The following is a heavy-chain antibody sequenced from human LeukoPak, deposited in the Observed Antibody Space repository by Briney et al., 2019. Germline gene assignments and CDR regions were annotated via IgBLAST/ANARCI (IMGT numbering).Heavy chain of an antibody. CDR1: GFTFSSYA. CDR2: ISGRGDST. V-gene: IGHV3-23*01. CDR3: AKVSDSSTWYAYQYFDY. D-gene: IGHD6-13*01. Sequence: GGSLRLSCAASGFTFSSYAMSWVRQAPEKGLEWVSGISGRGDSTYYADSVKGRFTISRDNSKNTLYLQMNSLRAEDTAVYHCAKVSDSSTWYAYQYFDYWGQGTLVTVSS. J-gene: IGHJ4*02.